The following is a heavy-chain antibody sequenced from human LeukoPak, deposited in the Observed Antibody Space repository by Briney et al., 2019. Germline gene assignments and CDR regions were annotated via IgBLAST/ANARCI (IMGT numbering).Heavy chain of an antibody. D-gene: IGHD5-24*01. CDR1: GDSISSYY. J-gene: IGHJ3*02. CDR2: IYYSRGT. Sequence: SETLSLTCTVSGDSISSYYWSWIRQPPGKGLEWIGYIYYSRGTDYNPSLKSRVTISVDTSKNQFSLKLRSVTAADTAVYYCARHVTISGPYDASDIWGQGTMVTVSP. CDR3: ARHVTISGPYDASDI. V-gene: IGHV4-59*08.